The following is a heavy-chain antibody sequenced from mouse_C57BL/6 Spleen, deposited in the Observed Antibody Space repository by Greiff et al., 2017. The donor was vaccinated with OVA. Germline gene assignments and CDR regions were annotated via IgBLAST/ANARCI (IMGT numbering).Heavy chain of an antibody. CDR2: ILPGSGST. D-gene: IGHD2-4*01. CDR1: GYTFTGYW. V-gene: IGHV1-9*01. Sequence: QVQLQQSGAELMKPGASVKLSCKATGYTFTGYWIEWVKQRPGHGLEWIGEILPGSGSTNYNEKFKGKATFTADTTSNTAYMQRSSLTTEDSAIYYCSRIYYDYGVAYWGQGTLVTVSA. CDR3: SRIYYDYGVAY. J-gene: IGHJ3*01.